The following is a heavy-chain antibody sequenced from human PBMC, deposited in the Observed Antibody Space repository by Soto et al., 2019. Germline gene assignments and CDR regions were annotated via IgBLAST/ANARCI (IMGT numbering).Heavy chain of an antibody. J-gene: IGHJ4*02. V-gene: IGHV4-59*01. D-gene: IGHD3-22*01. CDR3: ARDGYYYDSSGYQRVYYFDY. CDR2: IYYSGST. Sequence: SETLSLTCTVSGGSISSYYWSWIRQPPGKGLEFIGYIYYSGSTNYNPSLKSRVTISVDTSKNQFSLKLSSVTAADTAVYYCARDGYYYDSSGYQRVYYFDYWGQGTLVTVSS. CDR1: GGSISSYY.